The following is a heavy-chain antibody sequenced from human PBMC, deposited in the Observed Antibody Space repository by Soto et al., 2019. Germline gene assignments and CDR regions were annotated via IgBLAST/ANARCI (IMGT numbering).Heavy chain of an antibody. D-gene: IGHD1-26*01. CDR1: GYTFTSYA. CDR3: ARAQGGYSGSYRFDY. J-gene: IGHJ4*02. V-gene: IGHV1-3*01. Sequence: QVQLVQSGAEVKKPGASVKVSCKASGYTFTSYAMHWVRQAPGQRLEWMGWINAGNGNTKYSQKFQGRVTITRDTSESTAYMELSSLRSEDTDVYYCARAQGGYSGSYRFDYWGQGTLVTVSS. CDR2: INAGNGNT.